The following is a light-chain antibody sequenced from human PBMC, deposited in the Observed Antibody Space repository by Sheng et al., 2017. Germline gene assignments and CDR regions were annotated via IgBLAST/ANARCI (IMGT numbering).Light chain of an antibody. CDR1: QTVNTN. J-gene: IGKJ1*01. Sequence: EIVMTQSPATLSVSPGERASVSCRASQTVNTNLAWYQQRPGQTPRLLIYGASTRATGFPARFSGSGSGTEFTLTITSLQPEDSATYYCQQYDHYPWTFGQGT. CDR3: QQYDHYPWT. CDR2: GAS. V-gene: IGKV3-15*01.